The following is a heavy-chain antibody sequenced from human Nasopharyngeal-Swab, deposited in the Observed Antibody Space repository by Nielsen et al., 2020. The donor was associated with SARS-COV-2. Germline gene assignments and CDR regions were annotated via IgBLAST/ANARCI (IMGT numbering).Heavy chain of an antibody. Sequence: GGSLRLSCAASGFAFSSYSMNWVRQAPGKGLEWVSSISSSSSYIYYADSVKGRFTIFRDNAKNSLYLQMNSLRAEDTAVYYCASDFYGDYSDYWGQGTLVTVSS. CDR3: ASDFYGDYSDY. CDR2: ISSSSSYI. V-gene: IGHV3-21*01. CDR1: GFAFSSYS. D-gene: IGHD4-17*01. J-gene: IGHJ4*02.